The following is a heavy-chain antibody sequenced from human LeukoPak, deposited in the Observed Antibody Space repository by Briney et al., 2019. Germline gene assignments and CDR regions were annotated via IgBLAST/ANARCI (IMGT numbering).Heavy chain of an antibody. J-gene: IGHJ3*02. V-gene: IGHV4-34*01. CDR3: ARAVPLGLNVVVTAIDAFDI. CDR2: INHSGST. CDR1: GGSFSGYY. Sequence: SETLSLTCAVYGGSFSGYYWSWIRQPPGKGLEWIGEINHSGSTNYNPSLKSRVTISVDTSKNQFSLKLSSVTAADTAVYYCARAVPLGLNVVVTAIDAFDIWGQGTMVTVSS. D-gene: IGHD2-21*02.